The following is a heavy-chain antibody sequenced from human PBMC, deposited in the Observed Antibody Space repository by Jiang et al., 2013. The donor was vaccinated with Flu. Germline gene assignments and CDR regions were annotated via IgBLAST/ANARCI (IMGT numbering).Heavy chain of an antibody. CDR1: GGTFSSYT. CDR2: IIPILGIA. J-gene: IGHJ4*02. Sequence: QSGSELKKPGSSVKVSCKASGGTFSSYTISWVRQAPGQGLEWMGRIIPILGIANYAQKFQGRVTITADKSTSTAYMELSSLRSEDTAVYYCASSDGVDSNYYFYYFDYWGQGTLVTVSS. V-gene: IGHV1-69*02. D-gene: IGHD4-11*01. CDR3: ASSDGVDSNYYFYYFDY.